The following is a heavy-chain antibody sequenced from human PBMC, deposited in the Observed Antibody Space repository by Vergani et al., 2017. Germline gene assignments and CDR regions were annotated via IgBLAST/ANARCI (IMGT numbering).Heavy chain of an antibody. D-gene: IGHD2-8*01. Sequence: LVESGGGLVQPGGSLRLSCAASSFSVISHYMTWVRQAPGKGLEWVSTVNIGGRTSYADSVKGRLTLTRDDSKNTLHLQMNSLRPEDTAVYYCARSGYCAHGVCYMKYYYYMDVWGKGTAVTVSS. CDR2: VNIGGRT. CDR3: ARSGYCAHGVCYMKYYYYMDV. CDR1: SFSVISHY. V-gene: IGHV3-66*02. J-gene: IGHJ6*03.